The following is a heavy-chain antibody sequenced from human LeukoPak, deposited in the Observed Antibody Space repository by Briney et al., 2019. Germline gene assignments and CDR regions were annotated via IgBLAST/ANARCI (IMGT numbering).Heavy chain of an antibody. CDR1: GGSISNYY. J-gene: IGHJ4*02. CDR2: VYYSGIT. CDR3: ARGSGYYGFADY. V-gene: IGHV4-59*01. D-gene: IGHD3-3*01. Sequence: SETLSLTYSVSGGSISNYYWSWIRQPPGKGLEWIGYVYYSGITNYNPSLTSRVTISVDTPKNQFSLNVSSVTAADTAVYYCARGSGYYGFADYWGQGTLVTVSS.